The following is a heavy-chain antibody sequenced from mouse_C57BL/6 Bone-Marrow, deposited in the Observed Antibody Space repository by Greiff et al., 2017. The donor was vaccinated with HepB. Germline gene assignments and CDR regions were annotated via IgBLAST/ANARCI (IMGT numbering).Heavy chain of an antibody. CDR1: GFNIKDDC. D-gene: IGHD6-1*01. V-gene: IGHV14-4*01. CDR2: IDPENGDT. J-gene: IGHJ3*01. Sequence: EVQLVESGAELVRPGASVKLSCTASGFNIKDDCMHWVKQRPEQGLEWIGWIDPENGDTEYASKFQGKATITADTSSNTAYLQLSSLTSEDTAVYYCTTRQGGGQGTLVTVSA. CDR3: TTRQG.